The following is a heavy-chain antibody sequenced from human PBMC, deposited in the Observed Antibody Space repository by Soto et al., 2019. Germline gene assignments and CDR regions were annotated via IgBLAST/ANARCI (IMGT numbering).Heavy chain of an antibody. Sequence: QLQLQESGPGLVKPSETLSLTCTVSGGSISSSSYYWGWIRQPPGKGLEWIGSIYYSGSTYYNPSLKSRVTISVDTSKNQFSLKLSSVTAADTAVYYCARLEYYGSGSYYITNWFDPWGQGTLVTVSS. J-gene: IGHJ5*02. D-gene: IGHD3-10*01. CDR2: IYYSGST. CDR3: ARLEYYGSGSYYITNWFDP. V-gene: IGHV4-39*01. CDR1: GGSISSSSYY.